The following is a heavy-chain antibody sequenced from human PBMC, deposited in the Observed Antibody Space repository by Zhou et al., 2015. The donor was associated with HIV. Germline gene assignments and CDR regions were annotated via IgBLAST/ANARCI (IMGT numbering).Heavy chain of an antibody. Sequence: QVQLVQSGAELKKPGASVQVSCKSSGYIFTNYYFHWVRQAPGQGLEWMGVIIPMFTRADYSRKFRGRVTMTADMSTDTGYMELSGLRFEDTAVYYCARGFSHGDHEVFFKEWGRGTLVTVSS. CDR3: ARGFSHGDHEVFFKE. V-gene: IGHV1-46*01. CDR1: GYIFTNYY. D-gene: IGHD4-17*01. CDR2: IIPMFTRA. J-gene: IGHJ1*01.